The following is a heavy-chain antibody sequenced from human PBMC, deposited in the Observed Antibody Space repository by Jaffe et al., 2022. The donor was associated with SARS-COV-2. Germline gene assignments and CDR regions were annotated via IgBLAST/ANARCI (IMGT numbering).Heavy chain of an antibody. D-gene: IGHD2-15*01. CDR3: ARSVARAGDAFDI. J-gene: IGHJ3*02. V-gene: IGHV4-39*01. Sequence: QLQLQESGPGLVKPSETLSLTCTVSGGSISSSSYYWGWIRQPPGKGLEWIGSIYYSGSTYYNPSLKSRVTISVDTSKNQFSLKLSSVTAADTAVYYCARSVARAGDAFDIWGQGTMVTVSS. CDR2: IYYSGST. CDR1: GGSISSSSYY.